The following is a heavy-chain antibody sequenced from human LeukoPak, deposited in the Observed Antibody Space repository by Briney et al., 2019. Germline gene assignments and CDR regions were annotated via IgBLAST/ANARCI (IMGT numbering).Heavy chain of an antibody. D-gene: IGHD6-13*01. V-gene: IGHV4-4*02. CDR3: ARDLVYSRLIGGWFDP. CDR2: VHHSGTT. Sequence: SETLSLTCSVSGGSIDTINWWSWVRQPPGKGLEWIGEVHHSGTTSYNPSLRSRVTISVDTSKNQFSLRLRSVTAADTAVYYCARDLVYSRLIGGWFDPWGQGTLVTVSS. CDR1: GGSIDTINW. J-gene: IGHJ5*02.